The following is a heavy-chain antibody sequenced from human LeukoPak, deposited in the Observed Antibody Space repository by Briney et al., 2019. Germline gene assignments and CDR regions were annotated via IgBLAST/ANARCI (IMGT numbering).Heavy chain of an antibody. V-gene: IGHV5-51*01. J-gene: IGHJ4*02. D-gene: IGHD1-20*01. CDR2: IYPGDSGS. CDR3: ARLGITGTTLSYFDY. Sequence: GESLKISCEGSGYSFTNYWIGWVRQMPGKGLQWMGLIYPGDSGSKYSPSFQGQVTMSADKSINTAYLQWSSLKASDTAMYYCARLGITGTTLSYFDYWGQGTLVTVSS. CDR1: GYSFTNYW.